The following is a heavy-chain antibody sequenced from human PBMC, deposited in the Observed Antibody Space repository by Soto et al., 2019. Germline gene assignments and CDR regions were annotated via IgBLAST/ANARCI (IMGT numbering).Heavy chain of an antibody. J-gene: IGHJ4*02. CDR1: GFTFNNYA. V-gene: IGHV3-23*01. Sequence: EVQLLESGGGLVQPGGSLRLSCAASGFTFNNYAMTWVRQAPGKGLEWVSAISGGGDTKSYADSVKGRFTVSRDGSKNTLYLQMSSLRAEDTALYYCAKGRGGSGSLTPRVDLWGQGTLVTVSS. CDR2: ISGGGDTK. CDR3: AKGRGGSGSLTPRVDL. D-gene: IGHD3-10*01.